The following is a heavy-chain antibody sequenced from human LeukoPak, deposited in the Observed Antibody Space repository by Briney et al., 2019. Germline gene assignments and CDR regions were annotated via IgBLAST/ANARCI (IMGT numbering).Heavy chain of an antibody. J-gene: IGHJ4*02. CDR2: IYYSGST. D-gene: IGHD3-10*01. CDR1: GGSISSYY. Sequence: PSETLSLTCTVPGGSISSYYWSWIRQPPGKGLEWIGYIYYSGSTNYNPSLKSRVTISVDTSKNQFSLKLSSVTAADTAVYYCARHKYGSGSYFDYWGQGTLVTVSS. V-gene: IGHV4-59*01. CDR3: ARHKYGSGSYFDY.